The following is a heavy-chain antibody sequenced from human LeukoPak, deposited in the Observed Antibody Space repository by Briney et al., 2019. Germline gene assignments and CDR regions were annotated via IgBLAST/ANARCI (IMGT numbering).Heavy chain of an antibody. CDR1: GGSFRGYY. Sequence: PSETLSLTCAVYGGSFRGYYWSWIRQPPGKGLEWIGEINHSGSSNYNPSLKSRVIISLDTSKNQFSLNLSSVTAADTAVYYCAREFRKGWDWFDPWGQGTLVTVSS. V-gene: IGHV4-34*01. CDR2: INHSGSS. CDR3: AREFRKGWDWFDP. D-gene: IGHD1-26*01. J-gene: IGHJ5*02.